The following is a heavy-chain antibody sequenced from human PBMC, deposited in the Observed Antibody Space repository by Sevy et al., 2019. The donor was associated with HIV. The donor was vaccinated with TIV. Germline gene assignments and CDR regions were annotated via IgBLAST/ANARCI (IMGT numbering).Heavy chain of an antibody. V-gene: IGHV4-59*01. Sequence: SETLSLTCTVSGGSISSYYWTWIRQSPGNGLECIGYLYYNGRTIYNPSLTSRVTISVDTSKNQFSLGLISVTAADTAVYFCARAGGTTDWGMDVWGQGTTVTVSS. CDR3: ARAGGTTDWGMDV. J-gene: IGHJ6*02. D-gene: IGHD1-1*01. CDR2: LYYNGRT. CDR1: GGSISSYY.